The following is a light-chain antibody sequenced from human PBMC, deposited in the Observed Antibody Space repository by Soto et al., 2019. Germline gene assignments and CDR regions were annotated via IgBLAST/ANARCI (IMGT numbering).Light chain of an antibody. CDR2: GAS. J-gene: IGKJ4*01. V-gene: IGKV3-15*01. CDR3: QQYDDWLRLT. CDR1: QSVSRK. Sequence: EIVMTQSPATLSVSPGERATLSCRASQSVSRKLAWYQQTRGQAPRLLMYGASTRATGVPARFSGSGSGTEFNLTISSLQSEDFAVYFCQQYDDWLRLTFGGGTKVDIK.